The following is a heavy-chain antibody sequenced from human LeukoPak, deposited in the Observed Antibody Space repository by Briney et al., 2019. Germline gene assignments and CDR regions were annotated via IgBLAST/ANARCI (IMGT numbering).Heavy chain of an antibody. CDR2: IYHNGTT. J-gene: IGHJ4*02. Sequence: SETLSLTCAVSGYSISSGYYWGWIRQPPGKGQGWIGNIYHNGTTYYDPSLKSRVTISVDTSKNPFSLKLSSVTAADTAVYYCARSIFGVVMRYFDYWGQGTLVTVSS. V-gene: IGHV4-38-2*01. CDR3: ARSIFGVVMRYFDY. CDR1: GYSISSGYY. D-gene: IGHD3-3*01.